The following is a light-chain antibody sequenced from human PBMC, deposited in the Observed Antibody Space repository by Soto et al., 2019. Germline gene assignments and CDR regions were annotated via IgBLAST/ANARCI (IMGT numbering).Light chain of an antibody. Sequence: DIQLTQSPSFLSASVGDRVTITCRASQGINDYLAWYQQKPGKAPKLLIYAASTLQSEVPSRFSRSASGTEFTLSYSTLQPEDFATYYWQQFNTYPLTVGGGTKVEVK. CDR2: AAS. J-gene: IGKJ4*01. CDR1: QGINDY. V-gene: IGKV1-9*01. CDR3: QQFNTYPLT.